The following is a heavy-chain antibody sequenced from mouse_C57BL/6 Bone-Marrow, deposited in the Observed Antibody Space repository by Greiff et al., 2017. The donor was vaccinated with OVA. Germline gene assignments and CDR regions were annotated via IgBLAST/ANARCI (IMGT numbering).Heavy chain of an antibody. Sequence: EVQLQQSGTVLARPGASVKMSCKTSGYTFTSYWMHWVKQRPGQGLEWLGAIYPGNSDTSYNQKFKGKAKLTAVTSASTAYMELSSLTNEDSAVYYCTRITTVVAPHYFDYWGQGTTLTVSS. CDR1: GYTFTSYW. J-gene: IGHJ2*01. V-gene: IGHV1-5*01. D-gene: IGHD1-1*01. CDR3: TRITTVVAPHYFDY. CDR2: IYPGNSDT.